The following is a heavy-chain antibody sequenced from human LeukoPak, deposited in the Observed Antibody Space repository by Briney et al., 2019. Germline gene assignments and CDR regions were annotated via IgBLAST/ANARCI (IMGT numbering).Heavy chain of an antibody. D-gene: IGHD2-15*01. V-gene: IGHV1-2*02. CDR2: INPNSGGT. CDR3: ARDLGYCSGGSCYHNPHFDY. CDR1: GYTFTGYY. Sequence: AASVKVSCKASGYTFTGYYMHWVRQAPGQGLEWMGWINPNSGGTNYAQKFQGRVTMTRDTSISTAYMELSRLRSDDTAVYYCARDLGYCSGGSCYHNPHFDYWGQGTLVTVSS. J-gene: IGHJ4*02.